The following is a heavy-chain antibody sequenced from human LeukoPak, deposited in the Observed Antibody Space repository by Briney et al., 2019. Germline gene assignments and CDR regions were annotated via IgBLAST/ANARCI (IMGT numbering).Heavy chain of an antibody. Sequence: ASVKVSCKASGGTFSSYAISWVRQAPGQGLEWMGWISAYNGNTNYAQKLQGRVTMTTDTSTSTAYMEPRSLRSDDTGVYYCARYCSSTSCRDAFDTWGQGTLVTVSS. CDR1: GGTFSSYA. V-gene: IGHV1-18*01. D-gene: IGHD2-2*01. CDR2: ISAYNGNT. J-gene: IGHJ3*02. CDR3: ARYCSSTSCRDAFDT.